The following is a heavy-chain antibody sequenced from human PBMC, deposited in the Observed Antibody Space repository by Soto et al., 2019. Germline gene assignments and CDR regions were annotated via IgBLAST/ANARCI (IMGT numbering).Heavy chain of an antibody. J-gene: IGHJ5*01. Sequence: SETLSLTCSVSGDSISNLDYFWAWIRQPPGQALEYIGYLYKSATTYYNPSFESRVAISVDTSKSQFSLNVTSVTAADTAVYFCARGRYCLTGRCFPNWFDSWGQVALVTGSS. CDR1: GDSISNLDYF. CDR2: LYKSATT. V-gene: IGHV4-30-4*01. CDR3: ARGRYCLTGRCFPNWFDS. D-gene: IGHD7-27*01.